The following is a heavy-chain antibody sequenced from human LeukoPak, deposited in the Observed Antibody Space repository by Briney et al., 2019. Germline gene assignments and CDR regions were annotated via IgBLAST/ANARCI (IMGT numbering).Heavy chain of an antibody. V-gene: IGHV3-15*01. CDR1: GFTLSTYA. Sequence: GGSLRLSCAASGFTLSTYAMSWVHQAPGKGLEWVGRIKSKTDGGTTDYAAPVKGRFTISRDDSKNTLHLQMNSLKTEDTAVYYCTTDNLECGGDCYSGFDYWGQGTLVTVSS. CDR2: IKSKTDGGTT. J-gene: IGHJ4*02. D-gene: IGHD2-21*02. CDR3: TTDNLECGGDCYSGFDY.